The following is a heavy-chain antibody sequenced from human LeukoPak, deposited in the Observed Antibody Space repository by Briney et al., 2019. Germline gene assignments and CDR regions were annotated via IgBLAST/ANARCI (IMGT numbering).Heavy chain of an antibody. CDR3: ARDYGDYFDY. J-gene: IGHJ4*02. Sequence: SETLSLTCIVSRGSISSYYWSWIRQPPGKGLEWIGNIYYSGSTNYNPSLKSRVTISVDTSKNQFSLKLSSVTAADTAVYYCARDYGDYFDYWGQGTLVTVSS. CDR2: IYYSGST. D-gene: IGHD4-17*01. CDR1: RGSISSYY. V-gene: IGHV4-59*01.